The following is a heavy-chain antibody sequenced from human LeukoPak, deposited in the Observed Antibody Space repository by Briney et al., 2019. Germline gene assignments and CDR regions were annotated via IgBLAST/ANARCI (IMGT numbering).Heavy chain of an antibody. V-gene: IGHV1-8*01. J-gene: IGHJ5*02. CDR2: MNPNSGNT. Sequence: APVKVSCKPSGYTFTSYDINWVRQATGQGLEWMGWMNPNSGNTGYAQKFQGRVTMTRNTSISTAYMELSSLRSEDTAVYYCARGGRYYDFWGFDPWGQGTLVTVSS. CDR1: GYTFTSYD. D-gene: IGHD3-3*01. CDR3: ARGGRYYDFWGFDP.